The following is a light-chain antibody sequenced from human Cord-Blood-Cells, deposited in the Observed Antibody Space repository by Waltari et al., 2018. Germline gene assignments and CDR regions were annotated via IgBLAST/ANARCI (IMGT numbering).Light chain of an antibody. CDR2: WAS. J-gene: IGKJ2*01. V-gene: IGKV4-1*01. Sequence: DIVMTQSPDSLAVSLGERATINCKSSQSVLYSSNNKNYLAWYQQKPGQPPKLLIYWASXXXXXXXXXXSXSGSGTXFTLTISSLQAEDVAVYYCQQYYSTPPTFGQGTKLEIK. CDR1: QSVLYSSNNKNY. CDR3: QQYYSTPPT.